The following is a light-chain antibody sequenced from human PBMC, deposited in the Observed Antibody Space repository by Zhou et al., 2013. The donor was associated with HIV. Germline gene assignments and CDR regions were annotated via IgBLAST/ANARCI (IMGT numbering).Light chain of an antibody. CDR1: QDIRNY. CDR3: QQYDDLPGT. CDR2: DAS. J-gene: IGKJ1*01. V-gene: IGKV1-33*01. Sequence: DIQMTQSPSSLSASVGDRVTITCQTSQDIRNYLNWYQQKPGKPPKLLIYDASNLETGVPSRFSGSGSGTDFTFTISSLQPEDIATYFCQQYDDLPGTFGQGTKVEIK.